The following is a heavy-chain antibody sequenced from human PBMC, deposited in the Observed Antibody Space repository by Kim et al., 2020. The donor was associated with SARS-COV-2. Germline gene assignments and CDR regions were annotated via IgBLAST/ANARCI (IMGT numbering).Heavy chain of an antibody. CDR3: ARVHVVSGSRRHLDV. CDR1: GGSISNYY. J-gene: IGHJ6*02. CDR2: IYYSGGT. Sequence: SETLSLTCTVSGGSISNYYWSWIRQPPGKGLEWIGYIYYSGGTNYNTSLKSRVTLSVDTSKNQFSLNLSSVTAADTAVYYCARVHVVSGSRRHLDVWGQGTTVPVSS. D-gene: IGHD1-26*01. V-gene: IGHV4-59*01.